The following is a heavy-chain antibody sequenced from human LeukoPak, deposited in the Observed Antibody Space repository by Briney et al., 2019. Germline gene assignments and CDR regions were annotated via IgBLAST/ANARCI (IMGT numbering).Heavy chain of an antibody. Sequence: GASVKVSCKASGGTFSSYAISWVRQAPGQGLEWMGGIIPIFGIANYAQKFQGRVTITADESTSTAYMELSSLRSEDTAVYYCARLPLRSIAVGYYGMDVWGQGTTVTVSS. J-gene: IGHJ6*02. V-gene: IGHV1-69*13. CDR3: ARLPLRSIAVGYYGMDV. D-gene: IGHD6-6*01. CDR1: GGTFSSYA. CDR2: IIPIFGIA.